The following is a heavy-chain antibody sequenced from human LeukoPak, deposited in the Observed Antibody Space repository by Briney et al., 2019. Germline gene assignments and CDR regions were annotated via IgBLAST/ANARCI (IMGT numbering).Heavy chain of an antibody. J-gene: IGHJ4*02. V-gene: IGHV7-4-1*02. D-gene: IGHD3-10*01. CDR1: GYTFTSYA. CDR2: INTNTGNP. Sequence: RASVKVSCKASGYTFTSYAMNWVRQAPGQGLEWMGWINTNTGNPTYGQGFTGRSVFSLDTSVSTAYLQISSLKAEDTAVYYCARELCVRGSGSYCPFDYWGQGTLVTVSS. CDR3: ARELCVRGSGSYCPFDY.